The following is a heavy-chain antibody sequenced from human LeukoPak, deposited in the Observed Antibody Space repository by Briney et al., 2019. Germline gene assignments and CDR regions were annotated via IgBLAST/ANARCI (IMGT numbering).Heavy chain of an antibody. D-gene: IGHD4-17*01. CDR2: IYYSGST. V-gene: IGHV4-59*08. CDR1: GDSISSYY. Sequence: SETLSLTCTVSGDSISSYYWSWLRQPPGKGLEWIGYIYYSGSTNYNPSLKSRVTISVDTSKNQFSLKLSSVTAADTAVYCCARHWPTTVTTLRDPEDYYYYYGMDVWGQGTTVTVSS. J-gene: IGHJ6*02. CDR3: ARHWPTTVTTLRDPEDYYYYYGMDV.